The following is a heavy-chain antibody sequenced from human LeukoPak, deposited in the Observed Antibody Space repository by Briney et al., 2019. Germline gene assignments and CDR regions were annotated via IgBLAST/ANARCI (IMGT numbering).Heavy chain of an antibody. CDR3: AKVHALINYDSSGYYYYFDY. J-gene: IGHJ4*02. CDR2: ISGRGGST. Sequence: GGSLRLSCAASGFTFSSYAMSWVRQAPGKGLEWVSAISGRGGSTYYADSVKGRFTISRDNSKNTLYLQMNSLRAEDTAVYYCAKVHALINYDSSGYYYYFDYWGQGTLVTVSS. CDR1: GFTFSSYA. D-gene: IGHD3-22*01. V-gene: IGHV3-23*01.